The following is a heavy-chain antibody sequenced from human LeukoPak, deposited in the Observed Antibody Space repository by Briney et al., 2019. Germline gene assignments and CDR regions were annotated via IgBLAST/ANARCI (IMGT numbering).Heavy chain of an antibody. CDR2: IKQDGSEK. D-gene: IGHD1-26*01. CDR1: GFTFITYW. CDR3: ARDRGGSYYTGSDY. Sequence: QSGGSRKLSFAAPGFTFITYWLSWSARAPGKGREGWANIKQDGSEKYYVDSVKGRFTISRDNAKNSLYLQMNSLRAEDTAVYYCARDRGGSYYTGSDYWGQGTLVTVSS. J-gene: IGHJ4*02. V-gene: IGHV3-7*03.